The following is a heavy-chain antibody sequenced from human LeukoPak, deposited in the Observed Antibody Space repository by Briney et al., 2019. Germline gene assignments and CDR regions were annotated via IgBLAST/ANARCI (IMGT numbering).Heavy chain of an antibody. V-gene: IGHV3-30*02. Sequence: GGSLRLSCAASGFTFSSYGMHWVRQAPGKGLEWVAFIRYDGSNKYYADSVKGRFTISRDNSKNRLYLQMNSLRAEDTALYYCAKDDRSGWTPHFDYWGQGTLVTVSS. D-gene: IGHD6-19*01. CDR1: GFTFSSYG. CDR3: AKDDRSGWTPHFDY. CDR2: IRYDGSNK. J-gene: IGHJ4*02.